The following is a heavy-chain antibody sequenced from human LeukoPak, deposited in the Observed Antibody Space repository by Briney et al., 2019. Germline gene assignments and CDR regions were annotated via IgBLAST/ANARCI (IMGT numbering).Heavy chain of an antibody. Sequence: SETLSLTCAVYGVSFSGYYWSWIRQPPGKGLEWIGEINHSGSTNYNPSLKSRVTISVDTSKNQFSLKLSSVTAADTAVYYCARTGKYYDFWSGYYALTPQFDYWGQGTLVTVSS. V-gene: IGHV4-34*01. CDR2: INHSGST. CDR3: ARTGKYYDFWSGYYALTPQFDY. J-gene: IGHJ4*02. CDR1: GVSFSGYY. D-gene: IGHD3-3*01.